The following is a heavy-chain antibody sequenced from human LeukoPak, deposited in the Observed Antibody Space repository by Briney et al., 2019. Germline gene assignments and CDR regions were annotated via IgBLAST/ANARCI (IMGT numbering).Heavy chain of an antibody. D-gene: IGHD5-12*01. J-gene: IGHJ4*02. CDR3: VRRDNSGWNYFDY. Sequence: PSETLSLTCTVSGDSVNSHYWSWIRQPPGKGLEWIGDIYYSGSTKYKPSLRSRVTIYTSKNHLSLQLSSVPAADTAIYYCVRRDNSGWNYFDYWGQGILVTVSS. CDR2: IYYSGST. CDR1: GDSVNSHY. V-gene: IGHV4-59*08.